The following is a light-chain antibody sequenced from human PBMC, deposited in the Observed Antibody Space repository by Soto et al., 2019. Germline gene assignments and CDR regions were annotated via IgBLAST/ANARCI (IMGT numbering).Light chain of an antibody. CDR3: NSYAGGDSFDVI. CDR2: DVT. J-gene: IGLJ2*01. Sequence: QSVLTQPPSVTGAPGQRVTISCTGSNSNIGADYGVHWYQQFPETAPKLIIYDVTERPSGVPDRFSGSKSGNTASLTVSGLRADDEAVYYCNSYAGGDSFDVIFGGGTKVTVL. V-gene: IGLV1-40*01. CDR1: NSNIGADYG.